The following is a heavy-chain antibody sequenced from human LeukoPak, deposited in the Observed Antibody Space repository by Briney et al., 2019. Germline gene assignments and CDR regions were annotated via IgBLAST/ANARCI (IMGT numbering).Heavy chain of an antibody. Sequence: GGSLRLSCAASGFTFNTYSMHWERQAPGKGLEWVSSISSTNTYIYYADSVKGRFTIFRDNAKNSLYLQMSSLRAEDTAVYYWARDDERDYTNLVGATLDYWGRGTLVTVSS. D-gene: IGHD1-26*01. J-gene: IGHJ4*02. V-gene: IGHV3-21*01. CDR3: ARDDERDYTNLVGATLDY. CDR2: ISSTNTYI. CDR1: GFTFNTYS.